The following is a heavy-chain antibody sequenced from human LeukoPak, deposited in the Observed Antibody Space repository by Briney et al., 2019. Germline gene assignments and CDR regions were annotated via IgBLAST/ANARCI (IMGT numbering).Heavy chain of an antibody. CDR1: GSSFSSYW. Sequence: GASLKISCEGSGSSFSSYWIGWVRQLPGKGLEWMGIIYPGDSDTRYSPSFQGQVTISADKSISTAYLQWSSLKASDTAMYYCARYFYYNDSSPDQAVFDYWGQGTLVTVSS. CDR2: IYPGDSDT. J-gene: IGHJ4*02. D-gene: IGHD3-22*01. CDR3: ARYFYYNDSSPDQAVFDY. V-gene: IGHV5-51*01.